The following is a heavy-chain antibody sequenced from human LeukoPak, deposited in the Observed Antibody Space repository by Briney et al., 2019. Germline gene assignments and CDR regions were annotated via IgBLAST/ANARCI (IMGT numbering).Heavy chain of an antibody. J-gene: IGHJ6*02. CDR3: ASSGCSGGSCYYYYYYYGMDV. V-gene: IGHV1-69*13. Sequence: SVNVSCKASGGTFSSYAISWVRQAPGQGLEWMGGIIPIFGTANYAQKFQGRVTITADESTSTAYMELSSLRSEDTAVYYCASSGCSGGSCYYYYYYYGMDVWGQGTTVTVSS. CDR1: GGTFSSYA. D-gene: IGHD2-15*01. CDR2: IIPIFGTA.